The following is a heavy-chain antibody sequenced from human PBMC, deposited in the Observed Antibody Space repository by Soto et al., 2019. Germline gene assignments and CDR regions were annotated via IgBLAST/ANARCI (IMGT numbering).Heavy chain of an antibody. J-gene: IGHJ4*02. CDR3: ARGTTYYYDSSGYSRLFDY. CDR1: GGSISSGGYS. Sequence: SETLSLTCAVSGGSISSGGYSWSWIRQPPGKGLEWIGYIYHSGGTYYNPSLKSRVTISVDRSKNQFSLKLSSVTAADTAVYYCARGTTYYYDSSGYSRLFDYWGQGTLVTVSS. V-gene: IGHV4-30-2*01. D-gene: IGHD3-22*01. CDR2: IYHSGGT.